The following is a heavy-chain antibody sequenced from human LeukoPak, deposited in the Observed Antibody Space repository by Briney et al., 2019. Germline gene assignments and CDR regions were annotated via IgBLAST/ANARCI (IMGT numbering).Heavy chain of an antibody. D-gene: IGHD2-15*01. CDR1: GFTFDDYA. Sequence: GGSLRLSCAASGFTFDDYAMHWVRQAPGKGLEWVSGISWNSGSIGYADSVKGRFTISRDNAKNSLYLQMNSLRAEDTALYYCAKDIWGGSWGYCFDYWGQGTLVTVSS. CDR2: ISWNSGSI. J-gene: IGHJ4*02. V-gene: IGHV3-9*01. CDR3: AKDIWGGSWGYCFDY.